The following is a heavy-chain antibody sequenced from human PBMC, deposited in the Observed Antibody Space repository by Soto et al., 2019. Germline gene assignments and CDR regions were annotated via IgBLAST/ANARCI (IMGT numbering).Heavy chain of an antibody. Sequence: ASVKISCKVSGHKVTELSIYWMRQSPGTGLECMGGFDPKDGLPVYAQNFEGRVTMTEDASTDTAYLEAENLRSEDTAVYFCATVVGIGRYYFDALGQGSLVTVSS. D-gene: IGHD2-15*01. CDR2: FDPKDGLP. J-gene: IGHJ5*02. V-gene: IGHV1-24*01. CDR3: ATVVGIGRYYFDA. CDR1: GHKVTELS.